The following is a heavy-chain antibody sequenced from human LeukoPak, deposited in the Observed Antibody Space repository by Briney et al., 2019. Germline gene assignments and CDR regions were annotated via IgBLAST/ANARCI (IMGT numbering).Heavy chain of an antibody. CDR2: IYYSGST. Sequence: SETLSLTCTVSGGSISSSSYYWGWIRQPPGKGLEWIGSIYYSGSTYYNPSLKSRVTISVDTSKNQFSLKLSSVTAADTAVYYCASRGPLNDYWGQGTLVTVSS. D-gene: IGHD3-10*01. J-gene: IGHJ4*02. CDR1: GGSISSSSYY. CDR3: ASRGPLNDY. V-gene: IGHV4-39*01.